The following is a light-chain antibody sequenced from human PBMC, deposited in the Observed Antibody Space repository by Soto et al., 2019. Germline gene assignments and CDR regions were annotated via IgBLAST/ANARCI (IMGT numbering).Light chain of an antibody. V-gene: IGLV2-14*01. CDR2: EVS. J-gene: IGLJ1*01. CDR1: SSDVGGYNY. CDR3: SSYTSTSTLLYV. Sequence: QSVLTQPASVPGSPGQSITISCTRTSSDVGGYNYVSWYQQHPGKAPKLMIYEVSNRPSGVSNRFSGSKSGNTASLTISGLQAEDEADYYCSSYTSTSTLLYVFGTGTKVTVL.